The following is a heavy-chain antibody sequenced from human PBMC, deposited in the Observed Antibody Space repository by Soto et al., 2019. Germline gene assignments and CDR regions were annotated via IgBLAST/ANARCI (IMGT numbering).Heavy chain of an antibody. CDR1: DASINSNH. V-gene: IGHV4-59*01. CDR2: MYDSVTT. D-gene: IGHD3-16*01. CDR3: APYLAGGAGRGG. J-gene: IGHJ1*01. Sequence: QVHLQESGPRLLKPSETLALTCSISDASINSNHWTWIRQSPGKGLEWIGCMYDSVTTSYDSFFKSRFAILIVTYKNQFSLTLTSVTAADTVVYDCAPYLAGGAGRGGWGQGTLVIISS.